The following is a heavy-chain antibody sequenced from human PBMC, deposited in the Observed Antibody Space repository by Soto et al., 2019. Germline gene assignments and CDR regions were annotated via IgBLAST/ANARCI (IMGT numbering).Heavy chain of an antibody. J-gene: IGHJ6*03. D-gene: IGHD2-8*02. CDR2: ISKRGSNI. CDR1: GFSLSDYY. CDR3: ARVAESCTGGSCYYYSMDL. V-gene: IGHV3-11*01. Sequence: QVQVVESGGGLVKPGGSLRLSCAGSGFSLSDYYMSWIRQAPRKGLEWISYISKRGSNIHYAESVKGRFTISRDNVKNVVHLPINSLRAEDTAVYYCARVAESCTGGSCYYYSMDLWGKGNTVTVSS.